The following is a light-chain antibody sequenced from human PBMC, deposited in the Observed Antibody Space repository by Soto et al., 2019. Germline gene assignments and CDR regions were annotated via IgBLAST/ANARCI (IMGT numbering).Light chain of an antibody. V-gene: IGLV2-14*03. CDR1: SSDVGAYNY. Sequence: QSALTQPASVSGSPGQSITISCTGTSSDVGAYNYVSWYQQHPGKAPKLIIYEVSDRPSGVSNRFSGSKSGNTASLTISGLQAEDEADYYCSSFAGSRVMVLGGRTKVTVL. CDR2: EVS. J-gene: IGLJ2*01. CDR3: SSFAGSRVMV.